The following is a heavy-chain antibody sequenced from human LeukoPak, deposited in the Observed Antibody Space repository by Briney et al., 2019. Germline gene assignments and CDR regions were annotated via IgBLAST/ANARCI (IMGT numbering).Heavy chain of an antibody. D-gene: IGHD2-8*01. Sequence: GGSLRLSCAASGFTFRSYGMHWVRQAPGKGLEWMAIIWYDGSNKNYADSVKGRFTISRKNAKNSLYLQMNSLRVEDTALYYCARVMVPDYWGQGTLVTVSS. CDR1: GFTFRSYG. CDR2: IWYDGSNK. V-gene: IGHV3-33*01. CDR3: ARVMVPDY. J-gene: IGHJ4*02.